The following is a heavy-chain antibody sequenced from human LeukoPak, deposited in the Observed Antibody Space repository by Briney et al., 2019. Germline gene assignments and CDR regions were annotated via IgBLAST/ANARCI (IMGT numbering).Heavy chain of an antibody. CDR3: ARAGPDIVVVVAAIFSY. CDR1: GYTFTGYY. V-gene: IGHV1-2*02. CDR2: ISPNSGGT. J-gene: IGHJ4*02. Sequence: GASVKVSCKASGYTFTGYYMHWVRQAPGQGLEWMGWISPNSGGTNYAQKFQGRVTMTRDTSISTAYMELSRLRSDDTAVYYCARAGPDIVVVVAAIFSYWGQGTLVTVSS. D-gene: IGHD2-15*01.